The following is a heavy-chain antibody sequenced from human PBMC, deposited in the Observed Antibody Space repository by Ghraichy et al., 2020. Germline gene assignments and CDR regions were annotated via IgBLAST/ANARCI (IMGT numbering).Heavy chain of an antibody. J-gene: IGHJ2*01. CDR3: ARGYGDYVGSYWYFDL. V-gene: IGHV1-2*02. D-gene: IGHD4-17*01. CDR1: GYTFTVYS. CDR2: INPNSGGT. Sequence: ASVKVSCKASGYTFTVYSLHWVRHAPGHGIEWMGWINPNSGGTNYAQKFQGRVTMTRDTSISTAYMELSRLRSDDTAVYYCARGYGDYVGSYWYFDLWGRGTLFTVSS.